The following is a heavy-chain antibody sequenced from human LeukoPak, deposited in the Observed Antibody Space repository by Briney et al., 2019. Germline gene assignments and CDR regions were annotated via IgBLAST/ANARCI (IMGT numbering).Heavy chain of an antibody. D-gene: IGHD4-23*01. Sequence: AGGSLRLSCAASGFTFSSYWMNWVRQAPGKGLVWVSRIASDGNSTTYADSEKGRFSISRDNAKNTLYLQMNSLRVEDTAVYYCARGRPHGNDYWGQGTPVTVSS. CDR2: IASDGNST. V-gene: IGHV3-74*01. J-gene: IGHJ4*02. CDR1: GFTFSSYW. CDR3: ARGRPHGNDY.